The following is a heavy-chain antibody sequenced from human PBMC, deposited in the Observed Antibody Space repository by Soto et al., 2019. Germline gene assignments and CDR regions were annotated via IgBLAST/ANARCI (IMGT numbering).Heavy chain of an antibody. CDR2: IYYSGST. V-gene: IGHV4-31*03. Sequence: QVQLQESGPGLVQPSQTLSLTCTVSGGSISSGGYFWSWIRQHPGKGLEWIGSIYYSGSTYCNPALKRRITISVDTSKNQFSLKLSSVTAADTALYYCARGVAIWGQGTMVTVSS. CDR1: GGSISSGGYF. D-gene: IGHD2-15*01. J-gene: IGHJ3*02. CDR3: ARGVAI.